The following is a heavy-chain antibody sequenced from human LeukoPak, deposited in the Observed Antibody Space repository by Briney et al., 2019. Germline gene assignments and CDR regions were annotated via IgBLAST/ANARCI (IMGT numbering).Heavy chain of an antibody. Sequence: PGASLRLSYAASGFTFSSYSMCWVRQAPGKGPEWVSGIKESGDITYYADSVKGRLTISRDNSKNTLYLQMNSLRAEDTAKYYCAKYCSGATCSGYWGQGTLVTVSS. J-gene: IGHJ4*02. D-gene: IGHD2-15*01. CDR1: GFTFSSYS. CDR3: AKYCSGATCSGY. CDR2: IKESGDIT. V-gene: IGHV3-23*01.